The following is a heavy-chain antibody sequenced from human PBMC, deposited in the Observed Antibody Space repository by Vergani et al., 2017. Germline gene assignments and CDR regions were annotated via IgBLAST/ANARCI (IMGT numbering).Heavy chain of an antibody. J-gene: IGHJ4*02. CDR2: FDPEDGET. CDR1: GYTLTELS. V-gene: IGHV1-24*01. CDR3: ATTVRGGCGGDCYSVAHY. D-gene: IGHD2-21*02. Sequence: QVQLVQSGAEVKKPGASVKVSCKVSGYTLTELSMHWVRQAPGKGLEWMGGFDPEDGETIYAQKFQGRVTMTEDTSTDTAYMALSSLRSEDTAVYYCATTVRGGCGGDCYSVAHYWGQGTLVTVSS.